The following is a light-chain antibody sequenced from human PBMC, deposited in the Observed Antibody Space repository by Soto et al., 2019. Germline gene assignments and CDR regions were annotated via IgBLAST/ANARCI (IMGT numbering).Light chain of an antibody. V-gene: IGKV3-20*01. CDR2: GAT. J-gene: IGKJ2*01. CDR3: QQYGGSPYT. Sequence: EIVLTQSPGTLSLSLGGRATLSCRASQSVSSNYLAWYQQKPGQAPRLLIYGATSRATGIPARFSGSGSGTDFTLTISSMEPEDFAVYYCQQYGGSPYTFGQGTKLEIK. CDR1: QSVSSNY.